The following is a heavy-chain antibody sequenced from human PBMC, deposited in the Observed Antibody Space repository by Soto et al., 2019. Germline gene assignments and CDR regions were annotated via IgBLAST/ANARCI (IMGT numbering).Heavy chain of an antibody. CDR3: AKDGGRYSYGYNFDY. J-gene: IGHJ4*02. CDR2: ISGSGAIT. V-gene: IGHV3-23*01. D-gene: IGHD5-18*01. Sequence: PGGSLRLSCAASGFTFSTYALSWVRQAPGKGLEWVSAISGSGAITYYADSVKGRFTISRDNSKNTLYLQMNSLRAEDTALYYCAKDGGRYSYGYNFDYWGQGTLVTVSS. CDR1: GFTFSTYA.